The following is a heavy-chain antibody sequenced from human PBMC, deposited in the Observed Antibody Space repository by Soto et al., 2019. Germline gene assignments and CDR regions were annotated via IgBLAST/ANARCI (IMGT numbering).Heavy chain of an antibody. CDR2: IGTAGDT. V-gene: IGHV3-13*01. J-gene: IGHJ6*03. D-gene: IGHD3-3*01. Sequence: GGSLRLSCAASGFTFSSYDMHWVRQATGKGLEWVSAIGTAGDTYYPGSVKGRFTISRENAKNSLYLQMNSLRAGDTAVYYCARGVYYDFWSGYLSYMDVWGKGTTVTVSS. CDR3: ARGVYYDFWSGYLSYMDV. CDR1: GFTFSSYD.